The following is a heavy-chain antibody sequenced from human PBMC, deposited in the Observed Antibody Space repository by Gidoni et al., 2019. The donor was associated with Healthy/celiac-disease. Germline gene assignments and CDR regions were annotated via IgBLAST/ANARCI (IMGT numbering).Heavy chain of an antibody. CDR2: IYPGDSDT. V-gene: IGHV5-51*01. CDR1: GYSFTSYW. Sequence: EVQLVQSGAEVKKPGESLKISCKGSGYSFTSYWIGWVRQMPGKGMEWMGIIYPGDSDTRYSPAFQGQVTISADKSISTAYLQWSSLKASDTAMYYCARQGDCSGGSCYSFDYWGQGTLVTVSS. CDR3: ARQGDCSGGSCYSFDY. J-gene: IGHJ4*02. D-gene: IGHD2-15*01.